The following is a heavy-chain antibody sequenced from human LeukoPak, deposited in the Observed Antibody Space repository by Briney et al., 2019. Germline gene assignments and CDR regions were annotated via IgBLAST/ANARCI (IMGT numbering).Heavy chain of an antibody. J-gene: IGHJ4*02. D-gene: IGHD3-10*01. CDR2: IDTYSGNT. Sequence: GASVKVSCKASGYTFTNYGITWVRQAPGQGLEWMGWIDTYSGNTNYAQKVQGRVTMTTDTSTSTAYMELRSLRSDDTAVYYCARVHPSGSYHKYWGQGTLVTVSS. CDR3: ARVHPSGSYHKY. V-gene: IGHV1-18*01. CDR1: GYTFTNYG.